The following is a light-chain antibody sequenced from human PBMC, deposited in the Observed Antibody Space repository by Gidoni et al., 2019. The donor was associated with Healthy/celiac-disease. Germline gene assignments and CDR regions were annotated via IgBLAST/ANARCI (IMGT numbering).Light chain of an antibody. CDR1: QSVSSSY. CDR2: GAS. V-gene: IGKV3-20*01. CDR3: QQYGSSLWT. J-gene: IGKJ1*01. Sequence: ELVLTQSPGTLSLSPGERATLSCRASQSVSSSYLAWYQQKPGQAPRLLIYGASSRATGIPERFSGSGSGTDFTLTISRLEPEDFAVYYCQQYGSSLWTFGQGTKVEIK.